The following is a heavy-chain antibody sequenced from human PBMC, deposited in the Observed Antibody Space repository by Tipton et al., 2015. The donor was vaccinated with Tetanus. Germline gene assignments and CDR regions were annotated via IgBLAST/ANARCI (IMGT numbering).Heavy chain of an antibody. CDR2: IYYSGST. D-gene: IGHD1-26*01. Sequence: TLSLTCTVSGGSTDSHYWSWIRQPPGKGLEWIGYIYYSGSTSYNRSLRKRINISIDTSKNQFFLELRSTTPADTAVYYCATARRFPAREGGEGSSQVGSGQFAFWGQGSPVTVSS. V-gene: IGHV4-59*11. CDR1: GGSTDSHY. CDR3: ATARRFPAREGGEGSSQVGSGQFAF. J-gene: IGHJ4*02.